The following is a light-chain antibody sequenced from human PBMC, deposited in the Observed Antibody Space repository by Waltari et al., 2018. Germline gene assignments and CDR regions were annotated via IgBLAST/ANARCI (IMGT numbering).Light chain of an antibody. CDR1: GPTTGSNY. J-gene: IGLJ3*02. CDR3: TSWDDSLNAWV. CDR2: RNE. V-gene: IGLV1-47*01. Sequence: QSVLTQPPSASGTPGQTVSVPCAGSGPTTGSNYAYWYQHVPGPAPHLLIYRNEQRPSGVPDRFSGSKSGTSASLAISGLRSEDEADYFCTSWDDSLNAWVFGGGTKLTVL.